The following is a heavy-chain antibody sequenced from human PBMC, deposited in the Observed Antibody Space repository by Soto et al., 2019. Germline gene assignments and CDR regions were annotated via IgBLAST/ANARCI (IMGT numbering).Heavy chain of an antibody. CDR1: VGSSSSYY. D-gene: IGHD6-19*01. CDR3: ARGEGKYSSGWFLWYFDY. J-gene: IGHJ4*02. CDR2: IYYSGST. V-gene: IGHV4-59*01. Sequence: PSQTLSLTCTGAVGSSSSYYWSWIREVAGDGLEWIGYIYYSGSTNYNPSLKGRVTISVDTSKNQFSLKLSSVTAADTAVYYCARGEGKYSSGWFLWYFDYWGQGTLVTVSS.